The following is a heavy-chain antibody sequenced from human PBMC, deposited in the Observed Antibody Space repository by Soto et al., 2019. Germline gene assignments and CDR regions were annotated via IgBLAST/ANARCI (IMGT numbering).Heavy chain of an antibody. D-gene: IGHD2-15*01. Sequence: QVQLLQSGAEVKKPGASVKVSCKASGYTFTSYGISWVRQAPGQGLEWMGWISAYNGNTNYAQKLQGRVTMTTDTSTSTAYMELRSLRSDDTAVYYCARESAGYCSGGSCYSGGDYWGQGTLVTVSS. V-gene: IGHV1-18*01. CDR1: GYTFTSYG. J-gene: IGHJ4*02. CDR2: ISAYNGNT. CDR3: ARESAGYCSGGSCYSGGDY.